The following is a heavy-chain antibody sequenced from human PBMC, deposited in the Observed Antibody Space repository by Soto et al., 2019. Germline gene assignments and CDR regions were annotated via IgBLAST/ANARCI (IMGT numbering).Heavy chain of an antibody. CDR1: GFTFSSYA. CDR3: AKRPGPDTSSWYVDWFDP. V-gene: IGHV3-23*01. J-gene: IGHJ5*02. CDR2: ISGSGGST. Sequence: LRLSCAASGFTFSSYAMSWVRQAPGKGLEWVSAISGSGGSTYYADSVKGRFTISRDNSKNTLYLQMNSLRAEDTAVYYCAKRPGPDTSSWYVDWFDPWGQGTLVTVSS. D-gene: IGHD6-13*01.